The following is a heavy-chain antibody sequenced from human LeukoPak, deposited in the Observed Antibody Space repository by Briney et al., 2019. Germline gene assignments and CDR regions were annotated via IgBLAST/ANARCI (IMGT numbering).Heavy chain of an antibody. J-gene: IGHJ1*01. D-gene: IGHD3-16*01. CDR1: GFSFSDYD. CDR2: ISGRSSHV. Sequence: TPGGSLRLSCSASGFSFSDYDMNWVRQAPGKGLEWVSAISGRSSHVYYGESVKGRFTISRDNAKNSLYLQLDSLGVKDTAVYYCGRAFPPLRTSSAGDLWGQGTLVTVSS. V-gene: IGHV3-21*01. CDR3: GRAFPPLRTSSAGDL.